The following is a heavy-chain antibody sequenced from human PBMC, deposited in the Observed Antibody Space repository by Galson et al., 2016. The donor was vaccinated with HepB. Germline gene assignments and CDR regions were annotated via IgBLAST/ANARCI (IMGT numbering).Heavy chain of an antibody. CDR2: IDPRTGGK. J-gene: IGHJ4*02. CDR3: ARGPPYYDFWSGEEY. CDR1: GYTFTGYY. Sequence: SVKVSCKASGYTFTGYYIHWVRQAPGQGLEWMRWIDPRTGGKTYAQKLQDRVIMTRDTSISTAYMDLSSLRSDDTAVYYCARGPPYYDFWSGEEYWGQGTLVTVSP. V-gene: IGHV1-2*02. D-gene: IGHD3-3*01.